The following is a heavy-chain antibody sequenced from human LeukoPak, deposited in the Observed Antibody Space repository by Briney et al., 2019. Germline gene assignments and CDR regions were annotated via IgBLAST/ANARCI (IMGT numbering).Heavy chain of an antibody. V-gene: IGHV3-21*01. Sequence: GGSLRLSCAASGFTFSTYSMNCVRQAPGKGLEWVSSISSGGSYMYYADSVKGRFTISRDNAKNSLYLQMNSLRAEDTAVYYCARAVAGTSPSNFDYWGQGTLVTVSS. CDR2: ISSGGSYM. D-gene: IGHD6-19*01. CDR3: ARAVAGTSPSNFDY. J-gene: IGHJ4*02. CDR1: GFTFSTYS.